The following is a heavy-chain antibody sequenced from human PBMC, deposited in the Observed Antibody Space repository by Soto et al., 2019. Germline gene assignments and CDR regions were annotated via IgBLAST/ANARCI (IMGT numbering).Heavy chain of an antibody. V-gene: IGHV3-23*01. D-gene: IGHD3-9*01. CDR1: TGYA. CDR3: AKDPSTGHADL. J-gene: IGHJ5*02. CDR2: ISPTGNT. Sequence: PGGSLRLSCTALTGYAMSWVRRGPGKWLEWISTISPTGNTHYADSVEGRFTISRDDSKNTFYLQMNNLRADDTGVYYCAKDPSTGHADLWGQGTLVTVS.